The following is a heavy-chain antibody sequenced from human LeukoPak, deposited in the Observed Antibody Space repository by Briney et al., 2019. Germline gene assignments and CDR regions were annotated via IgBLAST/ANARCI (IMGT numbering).Heavy chain of an antibody. J-gene: IGHJ4*02. D-gene: IGHD2-15*01. CDR2: IYPADSDT. CDR1: GYSFTRYW. V-gene: IGHV5-51*01. CDR3: ARRCMSGYCSSGGTMDDY. Sequence: PGESLKISCKGSGYSFTRYWIGWVRQMPETGLEWMGVIYPADSDTTYNPSFQGQVTISVDRSINTAYLQWSSLKASDTAMYYCARRCMSGYCSSGGTMDDYWGEGTLVTVSS.